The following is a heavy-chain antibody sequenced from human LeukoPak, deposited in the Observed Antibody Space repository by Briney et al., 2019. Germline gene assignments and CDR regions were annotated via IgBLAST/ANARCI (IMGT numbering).Heavy chain of an antibody. CDR2: IIPIFGTA. Sequence: ASVKVSCKASGGTFSSYAISWVRQAPGQGLEWMGGIIPIFGTANYAQKFQGRVTITADESTSTAYMELSSLRSEDTAVYYCASQSGEAAAVPDYWGQGTLVTVSS. J-gene: IGHJ4*02. D-gene: IGHD6-13*01. V-gene: IGHV1-69*13. CDR1: GGTFSSYA. CDR3: ASQSGEAAAVPDY.